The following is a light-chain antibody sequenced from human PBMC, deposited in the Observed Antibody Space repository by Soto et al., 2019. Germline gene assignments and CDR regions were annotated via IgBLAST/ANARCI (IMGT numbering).Light chain of an antibody. V-gene: IGKV1-12*01. Sequence: DIQMTQSPSSVSASVGDRVTITCRASQGISSWVAWYQQKPGKAPNLLIYAASSLQSGVPSRFSGSGSETEFTLTISSLQPEDFATYYCQQAATFPLTFGGGTKVEIK. J-gene: IGKJ4*01. CDR3: QQAATFPLT. CDR1: QGISSW. CDR2: AAS.